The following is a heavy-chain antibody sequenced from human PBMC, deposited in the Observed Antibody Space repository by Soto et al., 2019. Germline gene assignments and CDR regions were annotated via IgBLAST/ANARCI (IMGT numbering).Heavy chain of an antibody. J-gene: IGHJ4*01. CDR3: TTQGNTATVKIDY. CDR1: GSTFSSYA. D-gene: IGHD4-17*01. V-gene: IGHV1-69*06. Sequence: QVQLVQSGAEVKKSGSSVKVSCKASGSTFSSYAISWVRQAPGQELEWMGGIIRIFGTANHAQKFQGRVTITAGKSSYTADMELSRLRFEDTAVYYCTTQGNTATVKIDYWGHGTLVTVTS. CDR2: IIRIFGTA.